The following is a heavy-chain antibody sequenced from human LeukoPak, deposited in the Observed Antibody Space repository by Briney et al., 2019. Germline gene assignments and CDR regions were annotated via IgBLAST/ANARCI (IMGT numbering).Heavy chain of an antibody. Sequence: SETLSLTCAVYGGSFSGYYWSWIRQPPGEGLEWIGEINHSGSTNYNPSLKSRVTISVDTSKNQFSLKLSSVTAADTAVYYCARHRGIAVVGTVDCWGQGTLVTVSS. CDR1: GGSFSGYY. D-gene: IGHD6-19*01. V-gene: IGHV4-34*01. J-gene: IGHJ4*02. CDR2: INHSGST. CDR3: ARHRGIAVVGTVDC.